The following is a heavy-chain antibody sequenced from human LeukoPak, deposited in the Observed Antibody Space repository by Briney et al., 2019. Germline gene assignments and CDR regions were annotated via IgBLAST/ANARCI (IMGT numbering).Heavy chain of an antibody. D-gene: IGHD3-3*02. J-gene: IGHJ5*02. CDR3: ARHLPSIHWFDP. V-gene: IGHV4-59*08. CDR1: GGSISHYY. CDR2: VFYSGST. Sequence: PSETLSLTCTVSGGSISHYYWSWIRQPPGKGLEWIGYVFYSGSTNYNPSLKSRVTISVDTSKNQFSLKLSSVTAADTAVYYCARHLPSIHWFDPWGQGTLVTVSS.